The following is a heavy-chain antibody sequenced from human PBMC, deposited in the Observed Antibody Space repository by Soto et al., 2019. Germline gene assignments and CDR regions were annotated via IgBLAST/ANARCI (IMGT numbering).Heavy chain of an antibody. CDR1: GGTFSSYA. J-gene: IGHJ4*02. CDR3: ARDDDGGPGRSY. V-gene: IGHV1-69*13. Sequence: SVKVSCKASGGTFSSYAISWVRQAPGQGLEWMGGIIPIFGTANYAQTFQGRVTITADESTSTAYMELSSLRSEDTAVYYCARDDDGGPGRSYWGQGTLVTVSS. D-gene: IGHD4-17*01. CDR2: IIPIFGTA.